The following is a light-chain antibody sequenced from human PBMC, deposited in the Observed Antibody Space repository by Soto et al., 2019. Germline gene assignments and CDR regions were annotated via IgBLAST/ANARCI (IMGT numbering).Light chain of an antibody. CDR3: QQYVRSTPSWT. CDR1: QSVSSSY. V-gene: IGKV3-20*01. Sequence: ETVLTQSPGTLSLSPGERATLSCRASQSVSSSYLAWYQQKPGQAPRLLIYDASSRATGIPDRFSGSGYGTDLTLTISRIEPEDFAVYYCQQYVRSTPSWTFGQGNKVEIK. CDR2: DAS. J-gene: IGKJ1*01.